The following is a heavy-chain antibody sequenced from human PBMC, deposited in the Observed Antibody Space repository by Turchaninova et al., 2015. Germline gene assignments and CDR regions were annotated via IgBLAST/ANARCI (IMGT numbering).Heavy chain of an antibody. Sequence: QITLKESGPTLVKPTQTLTLTCPFSGFSLSTPGMGVGWIRQPPGKALEWLAFIYWDDDKRYSPSLKSRLTITKDTSKNQVVLIMTNMDPVDTATYYCARLGYNRGWSSPYYWGQGTLVTVSS. J-gene: IGHJ4*02. CDR3: ARLGYNRGWSSPYY. CDR2: IYWDDDK. V-gene: IGHV2-5*02. CDR1: GFSLSTPGMG. D-gene: IGHD6-19*01.